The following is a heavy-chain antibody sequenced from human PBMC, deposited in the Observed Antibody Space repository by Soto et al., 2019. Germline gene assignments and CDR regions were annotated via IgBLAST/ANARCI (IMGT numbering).Heavy chain of an antibody. Sequence: QVQLQESGPGLVKPSETLSLTCTVSGGSISSYYWSWIRQPAGKGLEWIGRIYTSGSTNYNPSLKRLVTMSVDTSKNQFSLKLSSVTAADTAVYYCARVPMGYCSSTSCYYYGMDVWGQGTTVTVSS. CDR2: IYTSGST. V-gene: IGHV4-4*07. J-gene: IGHJ6*02. CDR1: GGSISSYY. CDR3: ARVPMGYCSSTSCYYYGMDV. D-gene: IGHD2-2*01.